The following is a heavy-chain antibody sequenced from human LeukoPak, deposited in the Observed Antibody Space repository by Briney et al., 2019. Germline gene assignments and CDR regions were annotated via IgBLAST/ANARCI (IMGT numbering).Heavy chain of an antibody. V-gene: IGHV1-69*13. J-gene: IGHJ5*02. Sequence: AASVKVSCKASGGTFSSYAISWVRQAPGQGLEWMGGIIPIFGTANYAQKFQGRVTITADESTSTAYMELSSLRSEDTAVYYCARGPTGLFDPWGQGTLVTVSS. CDR1: GGTFSSYA. D-gene: IGHD3-9*01. CDR2: IIPIFGTA. CDR3: ARGPTGLFDP.